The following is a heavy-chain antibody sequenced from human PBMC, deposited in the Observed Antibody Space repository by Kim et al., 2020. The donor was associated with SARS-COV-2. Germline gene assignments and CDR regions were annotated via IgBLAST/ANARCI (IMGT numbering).Heavy chain of an antibody. CDR3: ASEYRGSSWTV. Sequence: GKYYVESVKGRFTITRDNAKNAMYLQMNSLGVEDMAVYYCASEYRGSSWTVWGQGTLVTVSS. J-gene: IGHJ4*02. D-gene: IGHD6-13*01. V-gene: IGHV3-7*03. CDR2: GK.